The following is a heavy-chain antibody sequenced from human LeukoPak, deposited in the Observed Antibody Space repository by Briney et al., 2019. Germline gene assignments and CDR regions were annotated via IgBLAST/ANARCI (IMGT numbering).Heavy chain of an antibody. J-gene: IGHJ4*02. D-gene: IGHD5-18*01. CDR2: IYSSGST. CDR3: ARAPIQLWSYYFDY. Sequence: NPSETLSLTCTVSGGPISSSSYYWGWIRQAPGKGLEWIGSIYSSGSTYYNPSLKSRVTISVDTSKNHFSLKLSSVTAADTAVYYCARAPIQLWSYYFDYWGQGTLVTVSS. V-gene: IGHV4-39*02. CDR1: GGPISSSSYY.